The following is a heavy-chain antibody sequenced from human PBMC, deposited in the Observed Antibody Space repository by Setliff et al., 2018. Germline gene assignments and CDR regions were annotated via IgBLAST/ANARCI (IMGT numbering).Heavy chain of an antibody. J-gene: IGHJ1*01. D-gene: IGHD2-8*02. CDR2: ISHSGIT. CDR3: TVRDFNCTDGRCAYFFDP. CDR1: GGSNSGGTW. Sequence: PSETLSLTCAVSGGSNSGGTWWTWARQSPEKGLEWIGEISHSGITNYKSSLESRATISIDMSKRQFSLDLTSVTAADTAIYFCTVRDFNCTDGRCAYFFDPWGQGALVTVSS. V-gene: IGHV4-4*02.